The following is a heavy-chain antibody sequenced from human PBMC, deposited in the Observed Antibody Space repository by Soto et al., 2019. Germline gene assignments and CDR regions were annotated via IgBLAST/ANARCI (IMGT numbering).Heavy chain of an antibody. CDR1: GGSISSGDYY. V-gene: IGHV4-30-4*01. Sequence: QVQLQESGPRLVKPSQTLSLTCTVSGGSISSGDYYWSWIRQPPGKGLEWIGYISYSGSTYYNPSLQSRVTISVDTSKNQFSLHLSSLTAADTAFYYCARSSIYYDYSGYYTFDDWGQGTLVTVSS. D-gene: IGHD3-22*01. CDR2: ISYSGST. CDR3: ARSSIYYDYSGYYTFDD. J-gene: IGHJ4*02.